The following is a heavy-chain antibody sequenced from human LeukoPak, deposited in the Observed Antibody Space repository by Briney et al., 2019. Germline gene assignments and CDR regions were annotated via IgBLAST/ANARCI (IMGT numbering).Heavy chain of an antibody. V-gene: IGHV1-18*01. Sequence: ASVKVSCKASGGTFSSYAISWVRQAPGQGLEWMRWISAYNGNTNYAQKLQGRVTMTTDTSTSTAYMELRSLRSDDTAVYYCARDLYGDYSVGTDYWGQGTLVTVSS. CDR1: GGTFSSYA. J-gene: IGHJ4*02. D-gene: IGHD4-17*01. CDR2: ISAYNGNT. CDR3: ARDLYGDYSVGTDY.